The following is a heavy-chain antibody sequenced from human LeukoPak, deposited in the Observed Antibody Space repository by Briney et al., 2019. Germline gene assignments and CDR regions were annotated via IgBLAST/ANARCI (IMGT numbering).Heavy chain of an antibody. Sequence: GGSLRLSCAASGFTVSNYYMSWVRQAPGKGLEWVSVIYSGGDTYYADSVKGRFTISRGNSKNTLYLQMNNLRAEDTAVYYCATSPVTGMIYFDYWGQGTLVTVSS. V-gene: IGHV3-66*01. CDR2: IYSGGDT. CDR3: ATSPVTGMIYFDY. CDR1: GFTVSNYY. J-gene: IGHJ4*02. D-gene: IGHD6-19*01.